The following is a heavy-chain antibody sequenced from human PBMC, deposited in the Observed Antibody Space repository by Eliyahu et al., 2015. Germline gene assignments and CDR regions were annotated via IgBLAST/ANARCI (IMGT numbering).Heavy chain of an antibody. CDR3: AKDLSSGYRKYCFDY. CDR1: GVTFSSYA. J-gene: IGHJ4*02. Sequence: EVQLLESGGGLVQPGGSLRXSXAAXGVTFSSYAMSWVRXAPGKGLXWVSGISGSGGSTYYADSVKGRFTISRDNSKNTLYVQMNSLRAEDTAIYYCAKDLSSGYRKYCFDYWGQGTLVTVSS. CDR2: ISGSGGST. D-gene: IGHD3-22*01. V-gene: IGHV3-23*01.